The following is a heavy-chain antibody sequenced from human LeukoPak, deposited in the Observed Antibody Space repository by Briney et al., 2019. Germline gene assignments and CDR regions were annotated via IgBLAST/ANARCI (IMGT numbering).Heavy chain of an antibody. D-gene: IGHD2-15*01. V-gene: IGHV4-39*01. CDR1: GGSISSSDYQ. CDR2: ILYSGST. Sequence: PSETLSLTCSVSGGSISSSDYQWSWIRQPPGKGLEWIETILYSGSTSYNPSVESRVTISADVSKNQFSLRLSSVTAADTAVYYCARHYCSGGNCYGLGYWGQGTLVTVSS. CDR3: ARHYCSGGNCYGLGY. J-gene: IGHJ4*02.